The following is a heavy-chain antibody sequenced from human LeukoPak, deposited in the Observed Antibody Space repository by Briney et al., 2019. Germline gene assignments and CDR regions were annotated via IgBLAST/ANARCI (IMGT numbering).Heavy chain of an antibody. V-gene: IGHV5-51*06. CDR3: ARTYYYDSSGPPYYYGMDV. Sequence: GESLKISCKASGYSFTTYWIGWVRQMPGKGLEWMGIIYPGDSETTYSPSFQGQVTISADKSISTAYPQWGSLKASDTAMYYCARTYYYDSSGPPYYYGMDVWGQGTTVTVSS. CDR2: IYPGDSET. CDR1: GYSFTTYW. D-gene: IGHD3-22*01. J-gene: IGHJ6*02.